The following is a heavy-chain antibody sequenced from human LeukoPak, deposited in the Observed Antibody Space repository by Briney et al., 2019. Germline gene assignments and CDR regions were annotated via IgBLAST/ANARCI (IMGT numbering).Heavy chain of an antibody. D-gene: IGHD6-19*01. CDR2: IIPIFGTA. V-gene: IGHV1-69*05. CDR1: GGTFSSYA. CDR3: ARAPPFGSSGWDY. J-gene: IGHJ4*02. Sequence: SVKVSCKASGGTFSSYAISWVRQAPGQGLEWMGGIIPIFGTANYAQKLQGRVTITTDEYKSTAYMELSSLRSEDTAVYYRARAPPFGSSGWDYWGQETLVTVSS.